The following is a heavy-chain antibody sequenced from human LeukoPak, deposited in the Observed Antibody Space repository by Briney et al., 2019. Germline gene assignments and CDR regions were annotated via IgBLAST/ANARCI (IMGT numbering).Heavy chain of an antibody. CDR3: ARADYYDFYYFDY. V-gene: IGHV4-4*09. CDR2: IYTSGST. J-gene: IGHJ4*02. Sequence: SETLSLTCTVSGGSISSYYWSWIRQPPGKGLEWIGYIYTSGSTNYNPSLKSRVTISVDTSKNQFSLKLSSVTAADTAVYYCARADYYDFYYFDYWGQGTLVTASS. CDR1: GGSISSYY. D-gene: IGHD3-22*01.